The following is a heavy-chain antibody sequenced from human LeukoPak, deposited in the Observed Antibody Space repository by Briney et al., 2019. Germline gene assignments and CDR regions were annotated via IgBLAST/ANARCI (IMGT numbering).Heavy chain of an antibody. CDR3: ARDGGYDFWSGQWGPYYYYYMDV. CDR1: GFTVSSNY. Sequence: GGSLRLSCAASGFTVSSNYMSWVRQAPGKGLEWVSVIYSGGSTYYADSVKGRFTISRDNSKNTLYLQMNSLRAEDTAVYYCARDGGYDFWSGQWGPYYYYYMDVWGKGTTVTVSS. CDR2: IYSGGST. V-gene: IGHV3-66*01. J-gene: IGHJ6*03. D-gene: IGHD3-3*01.